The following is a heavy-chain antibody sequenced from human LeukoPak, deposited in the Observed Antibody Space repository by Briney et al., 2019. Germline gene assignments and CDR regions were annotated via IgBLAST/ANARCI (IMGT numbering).Heavy chain of an antibody. CDR3: SYCSSTSCLYYYYMDV. D-gene: IGHD2-2*01. CDR2: IYHSGST. CDR1: GYSISSGYY. V-gene: IGHV4-38-2*02. J-gene: IGHJ6*03. Sequence: PSETVSLTCTVSGYSISSGYYWGWIRQPPGKGLEWIGRIYHSGSTYYNPSLKSRVTISVDTSKNQFSLKLSSVTAADTAVYYCSYCSSTSCLYYYYMDVWGKGTTVTVSS.